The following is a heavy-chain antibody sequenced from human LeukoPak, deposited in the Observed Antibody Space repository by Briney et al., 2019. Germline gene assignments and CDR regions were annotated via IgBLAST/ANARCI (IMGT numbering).Heavy chain of an antibody. CDR3: AKDLLTTVTTLDYFDY. D-gene: IGHD4-17*01. CDR1: GFTFSSYW. J-gene: IGHJ4*02. Sequence: TGGSLRLSCAASGFTFSSYWMHWVRQAPGKGLVWVSRIYSDGSSTSYADSVKGRFTISRDNSKNTLYLQMNSLRAEDTAVYYCAKDLLTTVTTLDYFDYWGQGTLVTVSS. V-gene: IGHV3-74*01. CDR2: IYSDGSST.